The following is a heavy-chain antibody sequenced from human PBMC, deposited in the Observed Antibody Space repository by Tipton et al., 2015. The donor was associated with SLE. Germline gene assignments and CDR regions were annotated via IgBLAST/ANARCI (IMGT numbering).Heavy chain of an antibody. V-gene: IGHV4-59*04. D-gene: IGHD2-15*01. CDR1: GGSISSHY. Sequence: TLSLTCTVSGGSISSHYWSWIRQPPGKGLEWIGTIYHSGSGSTYYNPSLKSRVTISVDTSKNQFSLKLNSVTAADTAVYYCARWWGSTHFDYWGQGTLVTVSS. CDR3: ARWWGSTHFDY. CDR2: IYHSGSGST. J-gene: IGHJ4*02.